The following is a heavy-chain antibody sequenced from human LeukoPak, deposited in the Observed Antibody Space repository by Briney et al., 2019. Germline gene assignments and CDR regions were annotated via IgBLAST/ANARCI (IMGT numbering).Heavy chain of an antibody. D-gene: IGHD2-2*01. Sequence: SVKVSCKASGYTFTSYGIGWVRQAPGQGLEWMGGIIPIFGTANYAQKFQGRVTITADESTSTAYMELSSLRSEDTAVYYCARDQYQLLTGAFDYWGQGTLVTVSS. CDR2: IIPIFGTA. J-gene: IGHJ4*02. CDR1: GYTFTSYG. CDR3: ARDQYQLLTGAFDY. V-gene: IGHV1-69*13.